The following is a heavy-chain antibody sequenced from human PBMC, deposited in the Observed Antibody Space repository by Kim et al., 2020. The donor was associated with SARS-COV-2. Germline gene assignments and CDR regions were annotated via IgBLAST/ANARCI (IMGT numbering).Heavy chain of an antibody. V-gene: IGHV1-18*04. CDR2: ISAYNGNT. CDR1: GYTFTSYG. CDR3: ARDSLDILTGYYRIDYYGMDV. Sequence: ASVKVSCKASGYTFTSYGISWVRQAPGQGLEWMGWISAYNGNTNYAQKLQGRVTMTTDTSTSTAYMELRSLRSDDTAVYYCARDSLDILTGYYRIDYYGMDVWGQGTTVTVSS. J-gene: IGHJ6*02. D-gene: IGHD3-9*01.